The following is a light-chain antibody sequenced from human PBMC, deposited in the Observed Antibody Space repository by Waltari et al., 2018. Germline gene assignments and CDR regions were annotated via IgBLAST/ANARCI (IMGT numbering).Light chain of an antibody. CDR1: QSILNRSSNRNA. Sequence: DIVMTQSPDSLAVPLGERATINCKSSQSILNRSSNRNALAWYQQKPGQPPKLLFFWAATRESGAPDRFSVSGSGTDFTLTISSLQAEDVAVYYCQQYYNAPLTFGGGTKVEIK. CDR2: WAA. J-gene: IGKJ4*01. CDR3: QQYYNAPLT. V-gene: IGKV4-1*01.